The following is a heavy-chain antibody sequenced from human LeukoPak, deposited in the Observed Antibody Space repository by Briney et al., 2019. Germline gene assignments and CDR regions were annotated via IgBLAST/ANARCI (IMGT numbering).Heavy chain of an antibody. CDR2: IYYSGGT. Sequence: SETLFLTCTVSGGSISSSSYYWGWIRQPPGKGLEWIGSIYYSGGTYYNPSLKSRVTISVDTSKNQFSLRLSSVTAADTAVYYCARHPYGRNSYFDYWGQGTLVTVSS. CDR3: ARHPYGRNSYFDY. J-gene: IGHJ4*02. V-gene: IGHV4-39*01. D-gene: IGHD4-23*01. CDR1: GGSISSSSYY.